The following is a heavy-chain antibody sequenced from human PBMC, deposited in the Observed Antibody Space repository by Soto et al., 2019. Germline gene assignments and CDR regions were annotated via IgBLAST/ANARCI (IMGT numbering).Heavy chain of an antibody. D-gene: IGHD3-22*01. Sequence: ASVKVSCKASGYTFTSYAMHWVRQAPGQRLEWMGWVNAGNGNTKYSQKFQGRVTITRDTSASTAYMELSSLRSEDTAVYYCARGSAYYYCADYWGQGTLVTVPS. V-gene: IGHV1-3*01. CDR3: ARGSAYYYCADY. CDR1: GYTFTSYA. J-gene: IGHJ4*02. CDR2: VNAGNGNT.